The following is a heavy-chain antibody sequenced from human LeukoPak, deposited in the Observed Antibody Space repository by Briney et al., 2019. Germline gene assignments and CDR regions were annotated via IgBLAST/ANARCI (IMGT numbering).Heavy chain of an antibody. Sequence: ESGPTLVNPTQTLTLTCTFSGFSLSTSGVGVGWIRQPPGKALEWLAVIYWDDDKRYSPSLKNRLTITKDTSKNQVVLSVTNMDPVDTATYYCAHTGHYYDRNNANWYFDLWGRGTLATVSS. D-gene: IGHD3-22*01. J-gene: IGHJ2*01. CDR2: IYWDDDK. CDR3: AHTGHYYDRNNANWYFDL. V-gene: IGHV2-5*02. CDR1: GFSLSTSGVG.